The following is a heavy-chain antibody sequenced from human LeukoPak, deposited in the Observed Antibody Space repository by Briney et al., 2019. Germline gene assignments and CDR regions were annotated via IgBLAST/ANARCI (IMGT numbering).Heavy chain of an antibody. CDR2: INPNSGGT. Sequence: ASVKVSCKASGYTFTGYYMHWVRQAPGQGLEWMGWINPNSGGTNYAQKFQGWVTMTRDTSISTAYMELSRLRSDDTAVYYCARELSPQEGPITMVRGEGLDFDYWGQGTLVTVSS. CDR3: ARELSPQEGPITMVRGEGLDFDY. V-gene: IGHV1-2*04. J-gene: IGHJ4*02. CDR1: GYTFTGYY. D-gene: IGHD3-10*01.